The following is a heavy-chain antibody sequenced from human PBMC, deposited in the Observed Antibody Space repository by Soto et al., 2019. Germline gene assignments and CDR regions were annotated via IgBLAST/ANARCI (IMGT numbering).Heavy chain of an antibody. D-gene: IGHD6-13*01. Sequence: GGSLRLSCAASGFTVSSNYMSWVRQAPGKGLEWVSVIYSGGSTYYADSVKGRFTISRHNSKNTLYLQMNSLRAEDTAVYYCARAVRDSSSWSRYYYYMDVWGKGTTVTVSS. V-gene: IGHV3-53*04. CDR3: ARAVRDSSSWSRYYYYMDV. J-gene: IGHJ6*03. CDR1: GFTVSSNY. CDR2: IYSGGST.